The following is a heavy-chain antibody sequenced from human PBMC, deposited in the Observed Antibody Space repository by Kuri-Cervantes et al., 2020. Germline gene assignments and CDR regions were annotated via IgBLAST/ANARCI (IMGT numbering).Heavy chain of an antibody. CDR3: AKRGSESYYYYYYMDV. CDR1: GFTFSTYA. V-gene: IGHV3-30-3*02. J-gene: IGHJ6*03. Sequence: GESLKISCAASGFTFSTYAMYWVRQAPVKGLEWVAVISYDGGNKYCADSVKGRFTISRDNSKNTLYLQMNSLRAEDTAVYYCAKRGSESYYYYYYMDVWGKGTTVTVSS. D-gene: IGHD3-10*01. CDR2: ISYDGGNK.